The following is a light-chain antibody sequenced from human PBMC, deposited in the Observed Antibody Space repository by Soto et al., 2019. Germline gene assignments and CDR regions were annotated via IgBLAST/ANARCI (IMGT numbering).Light chain of an antibody. J-gene: IGKJ5*01. CDR2: AAS. CDR3: KQLDSMPIT. Sequence: DIEMPRSPFSLYASVGAGVTITCPASQSISSYLNWYQQKPGKATKLLIYAASSLQSGVPSRFSGSGSGTDFTLTISSLQPEDFATYYCKQLDSMPITFGQGTRLEIK. CDR1: QSISSY. V-gene: IGKV1-39*01.